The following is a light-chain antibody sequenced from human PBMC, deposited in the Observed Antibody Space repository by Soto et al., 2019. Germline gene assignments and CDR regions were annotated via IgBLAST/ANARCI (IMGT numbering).Light chain of an antibody. V-gene: IGKV3-20*01. J-gene: IGKJ2*01. CDR3: QKYGSSPPWYT. CDR2: GAS. Sequence: EIVLTQSPGTLSLSPGERATLSCRASQSVSSSYLAWYQQKPGQAPRLLIYGASSRATGIPDRFSGSGSRTDFTLTISRLEPEDCAVYYCQKYGSSPPWYTFGQGTKLEIK. CDR1: QSVSSSY.